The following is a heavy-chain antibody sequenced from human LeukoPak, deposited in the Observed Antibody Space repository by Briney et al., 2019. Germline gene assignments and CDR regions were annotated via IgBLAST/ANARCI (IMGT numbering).Heavy chain of an antibody. CDR2: IKQDGSEK. V-gene: IGHV3-7*03. CDR3: ARDLTWLDPHHNYYGMDV. CDR1: GFTVSSNY. Sequence: HPGGSLRLSCAASGFTVSSNYMSWVRQAPGKGLEWVANIKQDGSEKYYVDSLKGRFTISRDNAKNSLYLQMNSLRAEDTAVYYCARDLTWLDPHHNYYGMDVWGQGTTVTVSS. D-gene: IGHD3-22*01. J-gene: IGHJ6*02.